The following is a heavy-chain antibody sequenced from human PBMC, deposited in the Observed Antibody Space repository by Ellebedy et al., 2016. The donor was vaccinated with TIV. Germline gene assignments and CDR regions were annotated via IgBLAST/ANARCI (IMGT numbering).Heavy chain of an antibody. CDR3: AREDGTTHRTNYGLDV. Sequence: MPSETLSLTCTVSGGSITDRGYYWTWIRQHPGEGLEWIGYLYSSGNTNYNPSLRSRVTISPDTSKNQFSLNLNSMTAPATAVYYCAREDGTTHRTNYGLDVWGQGTTVTVSS. J-gene: IGHJ6*02. CDR2: LYSSGNT. D-gene: IGHD1-14*01. V-gene: IGHV4-31*03. CDR1: GGSITDRGYY.